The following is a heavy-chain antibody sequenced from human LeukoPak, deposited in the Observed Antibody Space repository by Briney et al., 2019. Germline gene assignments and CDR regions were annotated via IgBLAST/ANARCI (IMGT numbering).Heavy chain of an antibody. D-gene: IGHD6-6*01. Sequence: GASVKVSCKASGGTFSSYAISWVRQAPGQGLEWMGGIIPIFGTANYAQKFQGRVTITADESTSTAYMELSSLRSEDTAVYYCARESRGGRQLGPFRYWGQGTLVTVSS. CDR2: IIPIFGTA. CDR1: GGTFSSYA. CDR3: ARESRGGRQLGPFRY. V-gene: IGHV1-69*13. J-gene: IGHJ4*02.